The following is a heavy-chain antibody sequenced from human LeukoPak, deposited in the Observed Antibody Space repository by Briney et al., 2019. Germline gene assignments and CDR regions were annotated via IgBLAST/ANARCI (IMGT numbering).Heavy chain of an antibody. CDR2: INPNSGGT. Sequence: ASVKVSCKASGNTFTGYCMHWVRQAPGQGLEWMGWINPNSGGTHYAQKFQGRVTTTRDTSISTAYMELSRLRSDDTAVYYCASSPPLWFGDPTGYYYYMDVWGKGTTVTVSS. D-gene: IGHD3-10*01. V-gene: IGHV1-2*02. J-gene: IGHJ6*03. CDR3: ASSPPLWFGDPTGYYYYMDV. CDR1: GNTFTGYC.